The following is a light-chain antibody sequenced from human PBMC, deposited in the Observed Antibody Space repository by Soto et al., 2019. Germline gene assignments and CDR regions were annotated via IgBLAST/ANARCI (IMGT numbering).Light chain of an antibody. V-gene: IGKV1-5*03. Sequence: DIQMTQSPSTLSGSVGDRVTITCRASQTISSWLAWYQQKPGKAPKLLIYKASTLKSGVPARLSGSGSGTEFTLTISSLESQDFAVYYCQQYYKWPLTFGGGTKVDI. CDR1: QTISSW. J-gene: IGKJ4*01. CDR3: QQYYKWPLT. CDR2: KAS.